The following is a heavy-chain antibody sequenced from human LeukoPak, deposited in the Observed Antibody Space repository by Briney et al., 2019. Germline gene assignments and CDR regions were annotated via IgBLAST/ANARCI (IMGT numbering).Heavy chain of an antibody. CDR1: GFTFSSYS. Sequence: PGGSLRLSCAASGFTFSSYSMNWVRHAPGKGLEWVSSISSSSTYIYYADSVKGRFTISRDNAKNSLYLQMNGLRVEDTAVYYCARCGIHGYNYGHDAFDIWGQGTMVTVSS. V-gene: IGHV3-21*01. CDR2: ISSSSTYI. J-gene: IGHJ3*02. CDR3: ARCGIHGYNYGHDAFDI. D-gene: IGHD5-18*01.